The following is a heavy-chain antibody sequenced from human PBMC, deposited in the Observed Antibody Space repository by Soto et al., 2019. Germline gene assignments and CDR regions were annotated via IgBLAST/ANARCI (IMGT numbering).Heavy chain of an antibody. V-gene: IGHV1-3*01. CDR1: GDTFTSYA. D-gene: IGHD2-21*02. CDR2: INAGNGNT. J-gene: IGHJ4*02. CDR3: ARSIVAVTALDY. Sequence: ASVKVSCKASGDTFTSYAMHWVRQAPGQRLEWMGWINAGNGNTKYSQKFQGRVTITRDTSASTAYMELSSLRSEDTAVYYCARSIVAVTALDYWGQGTLVTVSS.